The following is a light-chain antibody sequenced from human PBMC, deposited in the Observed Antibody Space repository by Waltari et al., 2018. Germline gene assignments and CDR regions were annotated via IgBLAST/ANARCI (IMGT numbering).Light chain of an antibody. V-gene: IGKV2-29*03. CDR2: EVS. CDR3: MQATHRPLT. CDR1: QRLLSSYGKAY. J-gene: IGKJ4*01. Sequence: DVVMTQTPLSLSVTPGQPASICCKSSQRLLSSYGKAYGYWYLQTPGQYPQRLMYEVSSRFTGVPDRFSGSGSETDFTRKRSRVEAEDVGSYYCMQATHRPLTCGGGTMVDIK.